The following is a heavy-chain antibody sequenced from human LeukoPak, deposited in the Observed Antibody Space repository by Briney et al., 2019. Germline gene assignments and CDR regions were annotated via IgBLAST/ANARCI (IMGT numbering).Heavy chain of an antibody. CDR1: GGSFSTYY. J-gene: IGHJ4*02. D-gene: IGHD3-16*01. V-gene: IGHV4-59*01. CDR2: IYYSGST. CDR3: ARAVITFGAAVAKGFDC. Sequence: SXALXLTCTVSGGSFSTYYWSWIRQPPGKGLEWIGYIYYSGSTDYNPSLKSRVTMSLDTSKNQFSLNLNSVTAADTAVYYCARAVITFGAAVAKGFDCWGQGTLVTVSS.